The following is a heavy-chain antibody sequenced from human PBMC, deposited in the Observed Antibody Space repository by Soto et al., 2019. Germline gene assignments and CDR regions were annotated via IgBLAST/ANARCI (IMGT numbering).Heavy chain of an antibody. Sequence: EVQLVESGGGLVKPGGSLRLSCAASGFTFSSYSMNWVRQAPGKGLEWVSSISSSSSYIYYADSVKGRFTISRDNAKNSVYLQMNSLRAEDTAVYYCARDLDWNYGFDYWGQGTLVTVSS. CDR1: GFTFSSYS. CDR2: ISSSSSYI. V-gene: IGHV3-21*01. CDR3: ARDLDWNYGFDY. D-gene: IGHD1-7*01. J-gene: IGHJ4*02.